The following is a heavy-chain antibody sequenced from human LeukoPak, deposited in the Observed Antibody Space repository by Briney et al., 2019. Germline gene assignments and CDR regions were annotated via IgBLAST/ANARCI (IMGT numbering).Heavy chain of an antibody. CDR3: AKDAEYYDFWSGYLRWDY. D-gene: IGHD3-3*01. J-gene: IGHJ4*02. CDR1: GFTFDDYA. Sequence: GGSLRLSCAASGFTFDDYAMHWVRQAPGKGLEWVSGISWNSGSIGYADSVKGRFTISRDNSKNTLYLQMNSLRAEDTAVYYCAKDAEYYDFWSGYLRWDYWGQGTLVTVSS. CDR2: ISWNSGSI. V-gene: IGHV3-9*01.